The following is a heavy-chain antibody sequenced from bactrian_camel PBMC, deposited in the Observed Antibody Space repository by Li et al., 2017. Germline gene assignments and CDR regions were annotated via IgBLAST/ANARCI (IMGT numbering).Heavy chain of an antibody. J-gene: IGHJ4*01. CDR3: AADYRYDGSWYDY. D-gene: IGHD6*01. V-gene: IGHV3-2*01. Sequence: HVQLVESGGGLVQPGGSLRLSCAASGFTLSWYYMSWVRQAPGKGLEWVSSIRNDGTRTYFANSVKGRFTISRDNAKNTVYLQMISLKSEDTALYYCAADYRYDGSWYDYWGQGTQVTVS. CDR1: GFTLSWYY. CDR2: IRNDGTRT.